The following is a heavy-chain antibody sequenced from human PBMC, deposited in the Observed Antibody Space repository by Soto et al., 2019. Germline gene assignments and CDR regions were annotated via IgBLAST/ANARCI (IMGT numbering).Heavy chain of an antibody. CDR3: TTRSGSYSGRYFDY. Sequence: PGGSLRLSCAASGFTFSNAWMSWVRQAPGKGLEWVGRIKSKTDGGTTDYAAPVKGRFTISRDDSKNTLYLQMNSLKTEDTAVYYCTTRSGSYSGRYFDYWGQGTLVTVSS. J-gene: IGHJ4*02. CDR1: GFTFSNAW. CDR2: IKSKTDGGTT. V-gene: IGHV3-15*01. D-gene: IGHD1-26*01.